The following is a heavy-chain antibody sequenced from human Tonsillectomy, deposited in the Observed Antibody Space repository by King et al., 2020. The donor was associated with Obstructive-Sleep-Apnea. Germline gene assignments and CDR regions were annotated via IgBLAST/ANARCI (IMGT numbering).Heavy chain of an antibody. CDR1: GFTVSGNY. CDR3: AGASGYDPIETDY. Sequence: DVQLVESGGGLVQPGGSLRLSCAASGFTVSGNYMSWVRQAPGKGLEWVSVVYFGGSTYYADPVKGRFTISSDSSKNTLYLQMNSLRAEDTAVYYCAGASGYDPIETDYWGQGTLVTVSS. V-gene: IGHV3-66*01. J-gene: IGHJ4*02. CDR2: VYFGGST. D-gene: IGHD5-12*01.